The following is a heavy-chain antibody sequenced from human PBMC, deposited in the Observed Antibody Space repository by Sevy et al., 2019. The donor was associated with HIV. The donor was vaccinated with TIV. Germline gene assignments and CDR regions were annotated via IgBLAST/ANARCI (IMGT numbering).Heavy chain of an antibody. CDR1: GFTFGDYA. CDR3: TRAPYSSGWRNIADAFDI. D-gene: IGHD6-19*01. J-gene: IGHJ3*02. Sequence: GGSLRLSCTASGFTFGDYAMSWFRQAPGKGLEWVGFIRSKAYGGTTEYAASVKGRFTISRDDSKSIAYLQMNSLKTEDTAVYYCTRAPYSSGWRNIADAFDIWGQRTMVTVSS. CDR2: IRSKAYGGTT. V-gene: IGHV3-49*03.